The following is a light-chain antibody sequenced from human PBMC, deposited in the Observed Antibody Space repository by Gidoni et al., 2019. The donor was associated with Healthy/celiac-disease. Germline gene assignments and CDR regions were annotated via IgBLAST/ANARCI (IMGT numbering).Light chain of an antibody. Sequence: EIVMTQSPATLSVSPGERATLSCRASQSVSSNLAWYQQKPGQAPRLLIYGASTRATGIPARFSGSGSGTEFTLTLSSLQSEDFAVYYCQQYNNWPPRTFGQGTKVEIK. V-gene: IGKV3-15*01. CDR1: QSVSSN. CDR2: GAS. J-gene: IGKJ1*01. CDR3: QQYNNWPPRT.